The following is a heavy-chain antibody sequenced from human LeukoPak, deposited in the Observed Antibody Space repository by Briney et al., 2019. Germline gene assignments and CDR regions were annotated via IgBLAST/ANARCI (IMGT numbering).Heavy chain of an antibody. J-gene: IGHJ4*02. CDR3: VKDRIAAAAGY. V-gene: IGHV3-64D*06. D-gene: IGHD6-13*01. CDR2: ISSNGGST. Sequence: GGSLRLSCSASGFTFSSYAMHWVRQAPGKGLECVSAISSNGGSTYYADSVKGRFTISRDNSKNTLYLQMSSLRAEDTAVYYCVKDRIAAAAGYWGQGTLVTVSS. CDR1: GFTFSSYA.